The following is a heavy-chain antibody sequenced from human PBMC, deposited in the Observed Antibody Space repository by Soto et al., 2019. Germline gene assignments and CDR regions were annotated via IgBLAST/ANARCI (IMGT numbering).Heavy chain of an antibody. Sequence: PGGSLRLSCAASGFTFSSYAMSWVRQAPGKGLEWVSAISGSGGSTYYADSVKGRFTISRDNSKNTLYLQMNSLRAEDTAVYYCAKDLGKEMYRIPLDVSDYWGQGTLVTVSS. CDR3: AKDLGKEMYRIPLDVSDY. CDR1: GFTFSSYA. J-gene: IGHJ4*02. D-gene: IGHD2-8*01. V-gene: IGHV3-23*01. CDR2: ISGSGGST.